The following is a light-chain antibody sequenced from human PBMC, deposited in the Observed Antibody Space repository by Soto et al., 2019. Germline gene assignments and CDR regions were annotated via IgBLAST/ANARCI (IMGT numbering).Light chain of an antibody. CDR2: DAS. J-gene: IGKJ4*01. CDR3: QQYNSYPFT. CDR1: QSISSW. V-gene: IGKV1-5*01. Sequence: DIQMTQSPSTLSASVGDRVTITCRASQSISSWLAWYQQKPGKAPKLLIYDASSLESGVPSRFSGSGSWTEFTLTISSLQPDDFAPYYCQQYNSYPFTFGGGTKVEIK.